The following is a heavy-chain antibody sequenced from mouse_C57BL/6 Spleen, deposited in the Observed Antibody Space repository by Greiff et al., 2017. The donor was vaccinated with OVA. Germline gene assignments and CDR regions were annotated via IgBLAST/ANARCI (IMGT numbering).Heavy chain of an antibody. CDR2: ISDGGSYT. D-gene: IGHD1-1*01. V-gene: IGHV5-4*03. CDR3: ASAYYYGSSQYYFDY. J-gene: IGHJ2*01. Sequence: EVMLVESGGGLVKPGGSLKLSCAASGFTFSSYAMSWVRQTPEKRLEWVATISDGGSYTYYPDNVKGRFTISRDNAKNNLYLQMSHLKSEDTAMYYCASAYYYGSSQYYFDYWDQGTTLTVSS. CDR1: GFTFSSYA.